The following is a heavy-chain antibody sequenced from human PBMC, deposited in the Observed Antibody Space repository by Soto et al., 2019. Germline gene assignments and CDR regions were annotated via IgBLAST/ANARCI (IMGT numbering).Heavy chain of an antibody. CDR3: ARVLRGYSYGVDY. J-gene: IGHJ4*02. Sequence: PSETLSLTCTVSGGSISSYYWSWIRQPPGKGLEWIGYIYYSGSTNYNPSLKSRVTISVDTSKNQFSLKLSSVTAADTAVYYCARVLRGYSYGVDYWGQGTLVTVSS. D-gene: IGHD5-18*01. CDR1: GGSISSYY. CDR2: IYYSGST. V-gene: IGHV4-59*01.